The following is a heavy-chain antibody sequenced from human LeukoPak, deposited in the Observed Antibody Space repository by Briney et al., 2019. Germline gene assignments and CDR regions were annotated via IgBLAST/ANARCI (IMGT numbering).Heavy chain of an antibody. CDR3: ARQPDYYDSSGYPYFDY. V-gene: IGHV4-39*01. CDR2: IYYSGST. Sequence: SETLSLTCTVSGGSISSSSYYWGWIRQPPGKGLECIGSIYYSGSTYYNPSLKSRVTISVDTSKNQFSLKLSSVTAADTAVYYCARQPDYYDSSGYPYFDYWGQGTLVTVSS. J-gene: IGHJ4*02. CDR1: GGSISSSSYY. D-gene: IGHD3-22*01.